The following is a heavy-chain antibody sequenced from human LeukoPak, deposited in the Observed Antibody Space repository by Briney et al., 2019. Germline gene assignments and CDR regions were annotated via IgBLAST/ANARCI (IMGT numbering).Heavy chain of an antibody. J-gene: IGHJ4*02. Sequence: GESLKISCQGSGSSFTSYWIGWVRQLPGKGLEWMGIIYPGDSDTRYSPSFQGQVTISADKSISTAYLQWSSLKASDTAMYYCARHEPYSNYAAPDYWGQGTLVTVSS. CDR3: ARHEPYSNYAAPDY. CDR2: IYPGDSDT. CDR1: GSSFTSYW. V-gene: IGHV5-51*01. D-gene: IGHD4-4*01.